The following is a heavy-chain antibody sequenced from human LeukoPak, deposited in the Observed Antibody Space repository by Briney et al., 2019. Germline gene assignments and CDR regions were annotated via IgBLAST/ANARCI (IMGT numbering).Heavy chain of an antibody. D-gene: IGHD3-22*01. V-gene: IGHV4-34*01. CDR2: INHSGST. CDR3: ARVGYYVSSEDY. CDR1: GGSFSGYY. J-gene: IGHJ4*02. Sequence: PSETLSLTCAVYGGSFSGYYWSWIRQPPGKGLEWIGEINHSGSTNYNPSLKSRVTISVDTSKNQFSLKLSSVTAADTAVYYCARVGYYVSSEDYWGQGTLVTVSS.